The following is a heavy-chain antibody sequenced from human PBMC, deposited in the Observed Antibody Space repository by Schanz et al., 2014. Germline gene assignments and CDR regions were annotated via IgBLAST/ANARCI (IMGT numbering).Heavy chain of an antibody. CDR2: ISPSGSYI. Sequence: EVQVVEYGGGLVKPGGSLRLSCAPSGITFTDYSLNWVRQAPGKGLEWVSSISPSGSYIYYGDSVKGRFTISRDNAKTSVYLQMDSLRVEDTAVYYCARELRLEYYFDYWGQGTQVTVSS. J-gene: IGHJ4*02. CDR3: ARELRLEYYFDY. V-gene: IGHV3-21*04. D-gene: IGHD4-17*01. CDR1: GITFTDYS.